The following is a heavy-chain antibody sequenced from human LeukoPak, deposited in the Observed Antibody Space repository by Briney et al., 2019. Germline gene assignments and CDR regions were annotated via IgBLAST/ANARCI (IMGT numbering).Heavy chain of an antibody. CDR1: GFTFSSYE. CDR2: ISSSGSTI. Sequence: GGSLRLSCAASGFTFSSYEMNWVRQAPGKGLEWVSYISSSGSTIYYADSVKGRFTISRDNAKNSLYLQMNSLRAEDTAVYYCARDSNPPYYDFWSGSESGYYFDYWGQGTLVTVSS. V-gene: IGHV3-48*03. D-gene: IGHD3-3*01. CDR3: ARDSNPPYYDFWSGSESGYYFDY. J-gene: IGHJ4*02.